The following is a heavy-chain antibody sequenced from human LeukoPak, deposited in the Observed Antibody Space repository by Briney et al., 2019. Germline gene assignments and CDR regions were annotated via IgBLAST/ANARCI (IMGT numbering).Heavy chain of an antibody. J-gene: IGHJ6*03. CDR3: ARDWGVGGRPGYMDV. Sequence: SETLSLTCTVSGGSISSSSYYWGWIRQPPGKGLEWIGSIYYSGSTYYNPSLKSRVTILVDTSKNQVSLKLSSVTAADTAVYFCARDWGVGGRPGYMDVWGKGTTVTVSS. V-gene: IGHV4-39*07. CDR1: GGSISSSSYY. D-gene: IGHD6-6*01. CDR2: IYYSGST.